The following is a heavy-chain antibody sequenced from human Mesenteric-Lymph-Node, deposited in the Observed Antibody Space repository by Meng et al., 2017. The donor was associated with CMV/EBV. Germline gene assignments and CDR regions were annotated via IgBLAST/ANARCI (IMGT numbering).Heavy chain of an antibody. CDR3: ASHIASAGSYWYFDL. Sequence: VYGGSCSNYYWGWIRQHQGKGLEWIGEINHSGSTNYNPSLKSRVTISVDTSKNQFSLKLNSVTAADTAVYYCASHIASAGSYWYFDLWTRGTLVTVSS. CDR2: INHSGST. V-gene: IGHV4-34*01. D-gene: IGHD6-13*01. CDR1: GGSCSNYY. J-gene: IGHJ2*01.